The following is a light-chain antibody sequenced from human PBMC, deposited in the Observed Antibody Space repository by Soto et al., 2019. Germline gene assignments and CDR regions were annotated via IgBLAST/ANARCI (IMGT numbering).Light chain of an antibody. CDR2: DAS. CDR1: QSVSSY. Sequence: IVLTQSHCTLSLSQGERATLSCRASQSVSSYLAWYQQKPGQAPRLLIYDASNRATGIPARFSGSGSGTDFALTISSLEPEDFAVYYCQQRSNWPLITVGQGTRLEI. J-gene: IGKJ5*01. V-gene: IGKV3-11*01. CDR3: QQRSNWPLIT.